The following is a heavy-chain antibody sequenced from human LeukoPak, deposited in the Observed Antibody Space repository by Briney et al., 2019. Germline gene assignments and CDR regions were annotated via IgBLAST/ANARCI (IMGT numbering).Heavy chain of an antibody. J-gene: IGHJ4*02. CDR1: GFTISTYW. D-gene: IGHD6-19*01. V-gene: IGHV3-7*01. CDR2: IKPDGSEK. CDR3: AREISSGWCNY. Sequence: GGSLRLSCAASGFTISTYWMTWVRQAPGKGPEWVANIKPDGSEKNYVDSVKGRFSISRDNAKNSLYLQMNSLRVEDTAVYYCAREISSGWCNYWGQGTLVTVSS.